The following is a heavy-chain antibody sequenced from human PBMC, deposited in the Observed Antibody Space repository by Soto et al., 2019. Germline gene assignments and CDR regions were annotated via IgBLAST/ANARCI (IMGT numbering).Heavy chain of an antibody. Sequence: EVQLVESGGGLVKPGGSLRLSCAASGITFSNAWMSWVRQAPGKGLEWVGRIKSKTDGGTTDYAAPVKGRFTISRDDSKNTLYLQMNSLKTEDTAVYYCTTAQGYQLQSLGYFDLWGRGTLVTVSS. J-gene: IGHJ2*01. CDR1: GITFSNAW. CDR2: IKSKTDGGTT. D-gene: IGHD2-2*01. V-gene: IGHV3-15*01. CDR3: TTAQGYQLQSLGYFDL.